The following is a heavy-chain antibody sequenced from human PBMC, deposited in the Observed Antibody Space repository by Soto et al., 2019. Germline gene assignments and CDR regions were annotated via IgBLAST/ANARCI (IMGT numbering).Heavy chain of an antibody. CDR1: GDTFTTYD. V-gene: IGHV1-8*01. CDR2: INPNSGNI. Sequence: ASVKFSCKASGDTFTTYDINWVRQATGRGLEWMGWINPNSGNIGYAQRFQGRVTMTRDTAIRTAYMEVSSLRSDDTAVYYCARGRASGSYYLLDYWGQGTLVTVSS. D-gene: IGHD3-10*01. J-gene: IGHJ4*02. CDR3: ARGRASGSYYLLDY.